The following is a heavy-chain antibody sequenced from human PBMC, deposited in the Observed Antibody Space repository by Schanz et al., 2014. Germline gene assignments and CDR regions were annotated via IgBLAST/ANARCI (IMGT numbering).Heavy chain of an antibody. D-gene: IGHD6-6*01. CDR2: IYSGGST. V-gene: IGHV3-66*01. J-gene: IGHJ6*02. CDR3: ARGYSSSMDV. Sequence: EVQVVESGGGLVQPGGSLRLSCAASGFTFSDHHMDWVRQAPGKGLEWVSVIYSGGSTYYADSVKGRFTISRDNSKNTLYLQMNSLRAEDTAVYYCARGYSSSMDVWGQGTTVTVSS. CDR1: GFTFSDHH.